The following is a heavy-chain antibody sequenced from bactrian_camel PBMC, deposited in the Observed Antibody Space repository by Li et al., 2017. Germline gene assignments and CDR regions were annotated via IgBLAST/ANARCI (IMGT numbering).Heavy chain of an antibody. Sequence: VQLVESGGGSVQAGGSLRLTCLASGWYHIDYYMGWFRQAPGKEREGVAAVDSEGSTSYAESVRGRFTIFQDNAKNTLDLQMDNLKSEDTGMYYCARFDGNLAAIQALHPDQDFGYWGQGTQVTVS. V-gene: IGHV3S53*01. CDR1: GWYHIDYY. CDR2: VDSEGST. J-gene: IGHJ6*01. CDR3: ARFDGNLAAIQALHPDQDFGY. D-gene: IGHD3*01.